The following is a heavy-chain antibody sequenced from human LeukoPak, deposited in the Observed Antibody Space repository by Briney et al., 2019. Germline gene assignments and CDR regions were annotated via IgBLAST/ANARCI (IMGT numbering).Heavy chain of an antibody. CDR3: AKEYSSGWSTLAYFYGMDV. V-gene: IGHV3-23*01. D-gene: IGHD6-19*01. Sequence: GGSLRLSCAASGFTFSSYAVTWVRQAPGKRLEWVSSISGSGSSTYYADSVRGRLTIARDNSKNTLYLQMNSLRAEDTAVYYCAKEYSSGWSTLAYFYGMDVWGQGTTVTVSS. CDR2: ISGSGSST. J-gene: IGHJ6*02. CDR1: GFTFSSYA.